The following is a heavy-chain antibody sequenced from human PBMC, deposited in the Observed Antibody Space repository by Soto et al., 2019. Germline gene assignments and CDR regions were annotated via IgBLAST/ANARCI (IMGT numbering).Heavy chain of an antibody. Sequence: PSETLSLTCTVSGDSSSRYYWSWIRQPPGKGLEWIGYIYYSGSTNYNPSPKSRVTISVDTSKNQFSLKLSSVTAADTAVYYCARAPRGNYGYPSYFDYWGQGTLVTVSS. CDR1: GDSSSRYY. D-gene: IGHD3-10*01. CDR3: ARAPRGNYGYPSYFDY. V-gene: IGHV4-59*01. J-gene: IGHJ4*02. CDR2: IYYSGST.